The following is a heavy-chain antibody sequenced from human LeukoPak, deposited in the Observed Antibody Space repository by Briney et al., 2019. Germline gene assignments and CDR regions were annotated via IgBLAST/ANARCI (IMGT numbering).Heavy chain of an antibody. J-gene: IGHJ6*03. CDR2: IYPGDSDT. CDR1: GYSLTSYW. CDR3: ASRNYDFWSGSGYYYYYMDV. D-gene: IGHD3-3*01. Sequence: GESLKISCKGSGYSLTSYWIGWVRQMPGKGLEWMGIIYPGDSDTRYSPSFQGQVTISADKSISTAYLQWSSLKASDTAMYYCASRNYDFWSGSGYYYYYMDVWGKGTTVTVSS. V-gene: IGHV5-51*01.